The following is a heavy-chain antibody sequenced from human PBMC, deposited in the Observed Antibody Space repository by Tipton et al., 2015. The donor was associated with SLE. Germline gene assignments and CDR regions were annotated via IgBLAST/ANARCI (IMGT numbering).Heavy chain of an antibody. D-gene: IGHD6-13*01. Sequence: TLSLTCTVSGGSTSSYYWSWIRQPPGKGLEWIGYIYTSGSTNYNPSLKSRVTMSVDTSKNQFSLKLSSVTAADTAVYYCARGGIAAAGKAFDIWGQGTMVTVSS. J-gene: IGHJ3*02. CDR1: GGSTSSYY. CDR2: IYTSGST. CDR3: ARGGIAAAGKAFDI. V-gene: IGHV4-4*08.